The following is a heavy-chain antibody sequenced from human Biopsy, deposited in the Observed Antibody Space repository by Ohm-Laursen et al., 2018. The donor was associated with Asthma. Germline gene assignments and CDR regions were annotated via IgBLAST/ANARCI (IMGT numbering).Heavy chain of an antibody. CDR3: ARHWSGNGWADVHNWFDP. V-gene: IGHV4-39*01. J-gene: IGHJ5*02. Sequence: SETLSLTCSVSGATVTTSNYWAWIRQPPGKRLEWVGSVYYTGNTYYNQSLKSRLSLSVDTSRNQFSLRLPSVTAADTGVYYCARHWSGNGWADVHNWFDPWGPGTVVTVSS. CDR2: VYYTGNT. D-gene: IGHD6-19*01. CDR1: GATVTTSNY.